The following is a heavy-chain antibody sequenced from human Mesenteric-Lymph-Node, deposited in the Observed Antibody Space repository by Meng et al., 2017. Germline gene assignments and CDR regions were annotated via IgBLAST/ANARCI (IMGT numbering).Heavy chain of an antibody. J-gene: IGHJ4*02. CDR3: AKEGYSTGWVDY. V-gene: IGHV3-23*01. CDR1: GFTFSSYA. CDR2: ISGSGGST. D-gene: IGHD6-19*01. Sequence: GESLKISCAASGFTFSSYAMSWVRQAPGKGLEWVSVISGSGGSTYYGDAVKGRFTISRDNSKNTVDLQMDSLRVDDSAVYYCAKEGYSTGWVDYWGQGTLVTVSS.